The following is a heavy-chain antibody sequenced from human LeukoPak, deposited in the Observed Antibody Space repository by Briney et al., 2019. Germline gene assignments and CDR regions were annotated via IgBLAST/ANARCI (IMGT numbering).Heavy chain of an antibody. V-gene: IGHV3-15*01. D-gene: IGHD6-13*01. J-gene: IGHJ4*02. CDR1: GFTFSNAW. CDR2: IKSKTDGGTT. Sequence: GGSLRLSCAASGFTFSNAWMSWVRQAPGKGLEWVGRIKSKTDGGTTDYAAPVKGRFTISRDDSKNTLYLQMNSLKTEDTAVYYCTAYGYSSSWYPPGFDYWGQGTLDTVSS. CDR3: TAYGYSSSWYPPGFDY.